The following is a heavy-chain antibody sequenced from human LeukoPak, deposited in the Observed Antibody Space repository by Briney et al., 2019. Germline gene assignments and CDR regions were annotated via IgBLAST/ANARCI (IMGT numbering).Heavy chain of an antibody. J-gene: IGHJ4*02. D-gene: IGHD3-10*01. CDR2: INAGNGNT. Sequence: GASVKVSCKASGYTFTRYAMHWVRQARGQRLGWMGWINAGNGNTKYSQKFQGRVTFTRDTSASTAYMELSSLRSEDTAVYYCGTPPDRLLWFGEPPVYWGQGTLVTVSS. CDR1: GYTFTRYA. V-gene: IGHV1-3*01. CDR3: GTPPDRLLWFGEPPVY.